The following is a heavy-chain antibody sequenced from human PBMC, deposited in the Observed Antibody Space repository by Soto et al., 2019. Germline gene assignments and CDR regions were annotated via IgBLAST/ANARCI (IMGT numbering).Heavy chain of an antibody. CDR3: ARAKYSGYEFDY. V-gene: IGHV4-59*01. CDR2: IYYSGST. CDR1: GGSISSYY. Sequence: SETLSLTCTVSGGSISSYYWSWIRQPPGKGLEWIGYIYYSGSTNYNPSLKSRVTISVDTSKNQFSLKLSSVTAADTAVYYCARAKYSGYEFDYWGQGTLVTVSS. J-gene: IGHJ4*02. D-gene: IGHD5-12*01.